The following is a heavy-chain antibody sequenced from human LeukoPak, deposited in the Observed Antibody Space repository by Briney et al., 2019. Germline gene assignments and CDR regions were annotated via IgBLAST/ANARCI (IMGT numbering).Heavy chain of an antibody. V-gene: IGHV1-2*02. CDR3: ARGRGGATTGFDH. J-gene: IGHJ4*02. CDR2: INSNSGAR. Sequence: SVKVSCKASGYTFSGYYMHWVRQAPGQGLESMGWINSNSGARNYAPKFQGRVTFSRDNSISTAYMELSSLRSDDTAIYYCARGRGGATTGFDHWGQGTMVTVS. CDR1: GYTFSGYY. D-gene: IGHD1-26*01.